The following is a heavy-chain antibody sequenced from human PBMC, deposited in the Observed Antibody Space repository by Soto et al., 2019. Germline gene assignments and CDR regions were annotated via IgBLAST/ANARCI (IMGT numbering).Heavy chain of an antibody. J-gene: IGHJ6*02. D-gene: IGHD6-19*01. CDR2: IIPIFGTA. V-gene: IGHV1-69*01. Sequence: QVQLMQSGAEVKKPGSSVKVSCKASGGTFSSYAISWVRQAPGQGLEWMGGIIPIFGTANYAQKFQDRVTITADASTRTAYMELSSLRSEDTAVYYCARVVVLNVGIAVRYNYYAMDVWGQGTTVTVSS. CDR3: ARVVVLNVGIAVRYNYYAMDV. CDR1: GGTFSSYA.